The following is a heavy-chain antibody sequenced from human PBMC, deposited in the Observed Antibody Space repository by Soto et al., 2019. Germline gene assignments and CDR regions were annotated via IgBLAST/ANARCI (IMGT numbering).Heavy chain of an antibody. CDR1: GGSFSGYY. D-gene: IGHD2-21*02. CDR3: ARARHIVVVTALYYYYYGMGV. Sequence: SETLSLTCAVYGGSFSGYYWSWIRQPPGKGLEWIGEINHSGSTNYNPSLKSRVTISVDTSKNQFSLKLSSVTAADTAVYYCARARHIVVVTALYYYYYGMGVWGQGTTVS. V-gene: IGHV4-34*01. CDR2: INHSGST. J-gene: IGHJ6*02.